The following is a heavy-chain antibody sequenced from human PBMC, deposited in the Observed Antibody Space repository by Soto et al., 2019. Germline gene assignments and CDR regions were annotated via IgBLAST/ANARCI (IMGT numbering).Heavy chain of an antibody. Sequence: QVQLVQSGAEVKKPGSSVKVSCKASGGTFSSYAISWVRQSPGQGLEWMGGIIPIFGTANYAQKFQGRVTITADESTSTAYMELSSLRSEDTAVYYCAGGIPVVGPNSPPLDAFDIWGQGTMVTVSS. CDR2: IIPIFGTA. V-gene: IGHV1-69*12. J-gene: IGHJ3*02. D-gene: IGHD1-26*01. CDR3: AGGIPVVGPNSPPLDAFDI. CDR1: GGTFSSYA.